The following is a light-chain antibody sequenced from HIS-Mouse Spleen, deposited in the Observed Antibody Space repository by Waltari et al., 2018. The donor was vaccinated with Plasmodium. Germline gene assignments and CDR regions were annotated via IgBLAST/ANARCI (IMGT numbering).Light chain of an antibody. Sequence: SYELTQPPSVSVSPGQTARITCSGDALPTQYAYWYQQKPGQAPVLVIYKDSERPSRIPERFSGSSSGTTVTLTISGVQAEDEADYYCQSADSSGTYVVFGGGTKLTVL. V-gene: IGLV3-25*03. CDR2: KDS. J-gene: IGLJ2*01. CDR1: ALPTQY. CDR3: QSADSSGTYVV.